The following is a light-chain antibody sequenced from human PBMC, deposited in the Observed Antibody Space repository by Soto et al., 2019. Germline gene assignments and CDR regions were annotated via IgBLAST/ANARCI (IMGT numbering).Light chain of an antibody. V-gene: IGLV2-14*03. Sequence: QSVLTQPASVSGSPGQSITISCTGTSSDVGGYNFVSWYQQHPGKAPKLMIFDVGDRPSGVSNRFSGSKSGNTASLTISGLQAEDEADYYCCSYTSGSTPFVFGTGTKLTVL. CDR1: SSDVGGYNF. CDR3: CSYTSGSTPFV. J-gene: IGLJ1*01. CDR2: DVG.